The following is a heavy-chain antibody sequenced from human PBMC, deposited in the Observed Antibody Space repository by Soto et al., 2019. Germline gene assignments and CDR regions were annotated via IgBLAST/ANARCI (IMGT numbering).Heavy chain of an antibody. V-gene: IGHV3-48*03. CDR1: GFTFSSHE. D-gene: IGHD3-3*01. CDR3: VRDRPLLVPPSIDY. Sequence: PGGSLRLSCAASGFTFSSHEMNWVRQAPGKGLEWVSYIDYSGSRTDYADSVKGRFTISRDNAKNSLYLQMYSLRAEDTAIYFCVRDRPLLVPPSIDYWGNGPLVTVPS. J-gene: IGHJ4*01. CDR2: IDYSGSRT.